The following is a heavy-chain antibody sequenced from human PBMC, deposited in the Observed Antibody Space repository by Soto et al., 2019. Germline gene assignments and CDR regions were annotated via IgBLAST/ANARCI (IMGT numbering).Heavy chain of an antibody. D-gene: IGHD3-22*01. CDR1: GLPFISYG. CDR2: ISYDGSNK. V-gene: IGHV3-30*18. Sequence: PGGSLKLRCGSSGLPFISYGMHWVRQAPGKGLESVAVISYDGSNKYYADSVKGRFTISRDNSKNTLYLQMNSLRAEDTAVYYCAKDRREFEYYDSSGYYSPLDCWGQGTRVTVSS. CDR3: AKDRREFEYYDSSGYYSPLDC. J-gene: IGHJ4*02.